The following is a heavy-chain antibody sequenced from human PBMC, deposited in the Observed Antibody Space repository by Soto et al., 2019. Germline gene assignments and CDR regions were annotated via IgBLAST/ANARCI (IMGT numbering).Heavy chain of an antibody. D-gene: IGHD3-16*01. CDR2: IYYSGST. Sequence: PSETLSLTCTVSGGSISRYYWSWIRQPPGKGLEWIGYIYYSGSTNYNPSLKSRVTISVDTSKNQFSLKLSSVTAADTAVYYCARRNMSTFGGVKWFAHLGQGTLVTVSS. J-gene: IGHJ5*02. V-gene: IGHV4-59*08. CDR1: GGSISRYY. CDR3: ARRNMSTFGGVKWFAH.